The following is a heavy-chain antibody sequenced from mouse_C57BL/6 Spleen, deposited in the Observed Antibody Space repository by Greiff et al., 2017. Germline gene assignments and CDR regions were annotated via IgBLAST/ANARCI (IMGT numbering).Heavy chain of an antibody. CDR1: GYTFTSYW. V-gene: IGHV1-52*01. Sequence: QVQLQQPGAELVRPVSSVKLSCKASGYTFTSYWMHWVKQRPIQGLEWIGNIDPSDSETHYNQKFKDKATLTVDKSSSTAYMQLSSLTSEDSAVYYCARAWGYGNLFAYWGQGTLVTVSA. D-gene: IGHD2-1*01. J-gene: IGHJ3*01. CDR2: IDPSDSET. CDR3: ARAWGYGNLFAY.